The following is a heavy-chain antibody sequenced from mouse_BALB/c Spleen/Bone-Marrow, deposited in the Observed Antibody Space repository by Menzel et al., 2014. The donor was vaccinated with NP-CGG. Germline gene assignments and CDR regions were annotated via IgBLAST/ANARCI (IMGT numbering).Heavy chain of an antibody. D-gene: IGHD4-1*01. Sequence: EVQLQQSGAELVRPGALVKLSCKASGFNIKDYYLHWVKQGPEQGLEWIGWIDPEKGNTKYDPKFQGKASIIADTSSNTAYLQLSSLTSEDTAVYYCARGAWARGYFDCWGQGTTLTVSS. V-gene: IGHV14-1*02. J-gene: IGHJ2*01. CDR2: IDPEKGNT. CDR1: GFNIKDYY. CDR3: ARGAWARGYFDC.